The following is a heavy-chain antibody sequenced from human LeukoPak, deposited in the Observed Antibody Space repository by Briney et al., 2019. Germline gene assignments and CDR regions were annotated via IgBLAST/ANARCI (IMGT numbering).Heavy chain of an antibody. CDR2: FDPEDGET. D-gene: IGHD6-19*01. J-gene: IGHJ5*02. CDR3: ATIHIRWAVAPGYANWFDP. Sequence: GASVKVSCKVSGYTLTELSMHWVRQAPGKGLEWMGGFDPEDGETIYAQKFQDRVTMTEDTSTDTAYMELSSLRSEDTAVYYCATIHIRWAVAPGYANWFDPWGQGTLVTVSS. CDR1: GYTLTELS. V-gene: IGHV1-24*01.